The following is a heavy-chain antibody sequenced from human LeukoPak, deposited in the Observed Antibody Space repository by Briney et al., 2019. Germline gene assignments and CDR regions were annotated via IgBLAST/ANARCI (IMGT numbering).Heavy chain of an antibody. V-gene: IGHV3-48*01. J-gene: IGHJ4*02. CDR3: AREVTMVRGVKGFDY. Sequence: GGSLRLSCAASGFTFSSYSMNWVRQAPGKGLEGVAYISSSSSTIYYADSVKGRFTISRDKAKNSLYLQMNRLRAEDTAVYYCAREVTMVRGVKGFDYWGQGTLVTVSS. CDR2: ISSSSSTI. D-gene: IGHD3-10*01. CDR1: GFTFSSYS.